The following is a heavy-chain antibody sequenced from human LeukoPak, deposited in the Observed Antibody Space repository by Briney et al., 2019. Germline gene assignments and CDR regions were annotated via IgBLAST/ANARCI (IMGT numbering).Heavy chain of an antibody. J-gene: IGHJ4*02. D-gene: IGHD3-10*01. CDR2: ISGSGGST. Sequence: PGGSLRLSCAASGFIFDDYAMHWVRQAPGKGLEWVSGISGSGGSTYYADSVKGRFTISRDNSKNTLYLQMNSLRAEDTAVYYCAKVPYYYGSGSYYTFDYWGQGTLVTVSS. CDR3: AKVPYYYGSGSYYTFDY. V-gene: IGHV3-23*01. CDR1: GFIFDDYA.